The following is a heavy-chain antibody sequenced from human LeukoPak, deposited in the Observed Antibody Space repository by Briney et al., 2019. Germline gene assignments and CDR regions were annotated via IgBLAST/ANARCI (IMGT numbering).Heavy chain of an antibody. V-gene: IGHV4-38-2*02. CDR1: GFSITRGYY. Sequence: SETLSLTCSIYGFSITRGYYWGWIRQPPGKGLEWIGTIYHSGRSYYNPSLKSRVTISLDTSKNQFSLKLISVTAADTALYYCAREGPHGSGIYYNPLDYWGQGALVIVSS. CDR3: AREGPHGSGIYYNPLDY. CDR2: IYHSGRS. J-gene: IGHJ4*02. D-gene: IGHD3-10*01.